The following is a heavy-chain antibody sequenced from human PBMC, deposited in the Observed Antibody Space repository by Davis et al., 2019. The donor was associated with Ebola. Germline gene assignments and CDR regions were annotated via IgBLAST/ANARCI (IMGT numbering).Heavy chain of an antibody. V-gene: IGHV4-34*01. Sequence: SETLSLTCAVSGGSMSSYYWSWIRQPPGKGLEWIGEINHSGSTNYNPSLKSRVTISVDTSKNQFSLKLSSVTAADTAVYYCARRGFRYCSSTSCYKAPFDYWGQGTLVTVSS. J-gene: IGHJ4*02. CDR1: GGSMSSYY. CDR2: INHSGST. CDR3: ARRGFRYCSSTSCYKAPFDY. D-gene: IGHD2-2*02.